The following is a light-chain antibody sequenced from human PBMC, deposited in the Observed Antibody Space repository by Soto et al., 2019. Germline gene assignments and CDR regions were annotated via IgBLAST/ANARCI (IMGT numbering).Light chain of an antibody. Sequence: QPVLTQPPSASASLGASVKLTCTLSSGHSSYAIAWHQKQPEKGPRYLMDLNNDGSHTKGDGIPDRFSGSSSGAERYLIIPTLKCEEGADYFCQPWAPGFQLFGGGTKLPAL. CDR2: LNNDGSH. J-gene: IGLJ2*01. V-gene: IGLV4-69*01. CDR3: QPWAPGFQL. CDR1: SGHSSYA.